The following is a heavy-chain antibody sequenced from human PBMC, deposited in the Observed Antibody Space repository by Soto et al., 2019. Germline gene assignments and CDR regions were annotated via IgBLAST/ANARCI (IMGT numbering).Heavy chain of an antibody. J-gene: IGHJ6*02. D-gene: IGHD3-3*01. CDR1: GGTLSSYA. Sequence: GASVKVSCKASGGTLSSYAISWVRQAPGQGLEWMGGIIPIFGTANYAQKFQGRVTITADKSTSAAYMELSSLRSEDTAVYYCARQEVLRFLEWLPPNYYYYGMDVWGQGTTVTVSS. CDR3: ARQEVLRFLEWLPPNYYYYGMDV. CDR2: IIPIFGTA. V-gene: IGHV1-69*06.